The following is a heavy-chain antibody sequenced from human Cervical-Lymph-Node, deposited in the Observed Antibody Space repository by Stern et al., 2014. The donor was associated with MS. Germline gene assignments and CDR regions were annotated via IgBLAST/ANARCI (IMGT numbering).Heavy chain of an antibody. CDR1: RSSITTGYF. Sequence: QVQLQESGPGLVKPSETLSLTCTVSRSSITTGYFWGWIRQPPGTGLEWIASIYHTGSTYYNPSLESRVTISVDTSKNQFSLRLRLVTAADTAVYYCARGVQLWPYNWFDPWGQGTLVTVSS. CDR2: IYHTGST. J-gene: IGHJ5*02. CDR3: ARGVQLWPYNWFDP. V-gene: IGHV4-38-2*02. D-gene: IGHD1-1*01.